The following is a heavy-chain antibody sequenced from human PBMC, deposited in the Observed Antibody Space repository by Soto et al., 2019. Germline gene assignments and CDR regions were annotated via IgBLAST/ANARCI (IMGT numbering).Heavy chain of an antibody. V-gene: IGHV1-18*01. CDR3: ARATIGVPDPMTF. Sequence: QVQLVQSAGEVKKPGASVKVSCKASGYSFTSYGISWVRRAPGQGLEWMGWISPYNGHTQFVERFQGRVTMTTDTSTKTAYMELRNLRSDDTAHYYCARATIGVPDPMTFWGQGTLVTVSS. CDR1: GYSFTSYG. D-gene: IGHD6-19*01. J-gene: IGHJ4*02. CDR2: ISPYNGHT.